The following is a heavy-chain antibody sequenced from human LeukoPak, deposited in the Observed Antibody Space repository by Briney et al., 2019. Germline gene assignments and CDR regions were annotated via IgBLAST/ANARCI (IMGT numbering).Heavy chain of an antibody. D-gene: IGHD6-19*01. Sequence: TPSETLSLTCTVSNVSISSGSHYWNWIRQPAGKGLEWIGRIYAGGRSNYNPSLRSRVTISVDTSKIQFSLRLSSVTATDTGVYYCASDHSGWLGLGYWGQGTLVSVSS. CDR2: IYAGGRS. J-gene: IGHJ4*02. CDR3: ASDHSGWLGLGY. CDR1: NVSISSGSHY. V-gene: IGHV4-61*02.